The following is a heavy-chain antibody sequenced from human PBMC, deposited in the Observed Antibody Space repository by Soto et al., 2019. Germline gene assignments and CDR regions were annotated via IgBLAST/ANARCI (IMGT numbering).Heavy chain of an antibody. CDR2: ISYDGSNK. Sequence: PGGSLRLSCAASGFTFSSYGMHWVRQAPGKGLEWVAVISYDGSNKYYADSVKGRFTISRDNSKNTLYLQMNSLRAEDTAVYYCAKQAGIDSSGYYYWGQGTLVTVSS. CDR3: AKQAGIDSSGYYY. D-gene: IGHD3-22*01. J-gene: IGHJ4*02. CDR1: GFTFSSYG. V-gene: IGHV3-30*18.